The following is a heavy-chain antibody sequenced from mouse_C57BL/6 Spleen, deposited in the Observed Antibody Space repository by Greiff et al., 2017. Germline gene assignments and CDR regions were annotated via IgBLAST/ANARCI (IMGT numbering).Heavy chain of an antibody. CDR1: GFSFNTYA. CDR3: VRHPFYDGYYDWFAY. D-gene: IGHD2-3*01. Sequence: EVQLVESGGGLVQPKGSLKLSCAASGFSFNTYAMNWVRQAPGKGLEWVARIRSKSNNYATYYADSVKDRFTISRDDSESMLYLQMNNLKTEDTAMYYCVRHPFYDGYYDWFAYWGQGTLVTVSA. J-gene: IGHJ3*01. V-gene: IGHV10-1*01. CDR2: IRSKSNNYAT.